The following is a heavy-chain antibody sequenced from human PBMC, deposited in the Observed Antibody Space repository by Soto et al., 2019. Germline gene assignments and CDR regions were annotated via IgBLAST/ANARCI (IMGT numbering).Heavy chain of an antibody. Sequence: EVQLLESGGGLVQPGGSLRLSCAASGFTFSSYAMSWVRQAPGKGLEWVSAISGSGGSTYYADSVKGRFTLSRDNSKNTLYLQMNSLRAEDTAVYYCASHEDIVATTASDYWGQGTLVTVSS. D-gene: IGHD5-12*01. CDR2: ISGSGGST. CDR3: ASHEDIVATTASDY. CDR1: GFTFSSYA. J-gene: IGHJ4*02. V-gene: IGHV3-23*01.